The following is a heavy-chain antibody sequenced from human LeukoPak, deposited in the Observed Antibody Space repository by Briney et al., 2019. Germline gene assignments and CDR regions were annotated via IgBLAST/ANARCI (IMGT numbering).Heavy chain of an antibody. D-gene: IGHD6-13*01. CDR2: ISAYNGNT. CDR1: GYTFTGYY. CDR3: ARDDSSSWYRPDAFDI. V-gene: IGHV1-18*04. Sequence: GASVKVSCKTSGYTFTGYYMHWVRQAPGQGLEWMGWISAYNGNTNYAQKLQGRVTMTTDTSTSTAYMELRSLRSDDTAVYYCARDDSSSWYRPDAFDIWGQGTMVTVSS. J-gene: IGHJ3*02.